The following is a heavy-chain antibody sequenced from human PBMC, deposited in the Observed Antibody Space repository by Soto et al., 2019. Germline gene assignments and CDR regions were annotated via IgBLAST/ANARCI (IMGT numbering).Heavy chain of an antibody. J-gene: IGHJ4*02. Sequence: GGSLRLSCVVSGITFSTYRMHWVRQAPGKGLVWVSHIKSDGTVTHYTDSVRGRFIISRDNAKNTLFLQMNSLRAEDTAVYYCARENYDFWSGYYLEYWGQGTLVTVSS. CDR3: ARENYDFWSGYYLEY. CDR2: IKSDGTVT. CDR1: GITFSTYR. V-gene: IGHV3-74*01. D-gene: IGHD3-3*01.